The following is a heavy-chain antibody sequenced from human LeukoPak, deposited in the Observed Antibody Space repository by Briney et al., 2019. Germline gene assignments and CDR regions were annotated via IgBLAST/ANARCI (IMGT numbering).Heavy chain of an antibody. J-gene: IGHJ5*02. V-gene: IGHV4-39*01. CDR1: GGSISSGSYY. Sequence: SETLSLTCTVPGGSISSGSYYWGWIRQPPGKGLEWIGSIYFSGSSYYNPSLKSRVTISVDTSKNQCPLKLSSVPAADTAEFYCARRFDPWGQGSLVTVSS. CDR2: IYFSGSS. CDR3: ARRFDP.